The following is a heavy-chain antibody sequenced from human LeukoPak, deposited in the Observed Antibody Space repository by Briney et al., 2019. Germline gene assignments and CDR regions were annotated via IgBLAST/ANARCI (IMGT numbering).Heavy chain of an antibody. CDR3: AETGPTDF. V-gene: IGHV3-30*03. CDR1: GFSFSSYG. D-gene: IGHD3-9*01. J-gene: IGHJ4*02. Sequence: PGTSLRLSCAASGFSFSSYGMHWVRQAPGRGLDWVAAISHDGTKTHYAESVKGRFTISRDNSKNLMYLRMNSLRAEDTALYYCAETGPTDFWGQGTLVTVSS. CDR2: ISHDGTKT.